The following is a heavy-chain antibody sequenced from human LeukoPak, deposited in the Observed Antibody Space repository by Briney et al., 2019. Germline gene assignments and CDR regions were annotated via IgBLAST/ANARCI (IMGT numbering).Heavy chain of an antibody. CDR2: IYPGDSDT. D-gene: IGHD2-2*01. Sequence: PGESLKISFQGSGYRFTSYWIGWVRPMPGKGLGWMGIIYPGDSDTRYSPSFQGQVTISADKSISTAYLQWSSLKASDTAMYYCARHCSSTSCYLGTHNWFDPWGEGTLVTVSS. CDR1: GYRFTSYW. CDR3: ARHCSSTSCYLGTHNWFDP. V-gene: IGHV5-51*01. J-gene: IGHJ5*02.